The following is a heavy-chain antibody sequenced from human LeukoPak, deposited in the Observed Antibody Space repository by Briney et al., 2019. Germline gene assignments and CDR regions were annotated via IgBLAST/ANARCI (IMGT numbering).Heavy chain of an antibody. Sequence: SETLSLTCTVSGGSITSSTHYWGWIRQPTGKGLEWIGTIYYTGSPTFYNPSLKSRLTISVDTSKRHFSLKLTSVTAADTAVYYCASGKYFYDDSASINRASRTAPDTWAQGTMVTVSS. CDR3: ASGKYFYDDSASINRASRTAPDT. J-gene: IGHJ5*02. D-gene: IGHD3-3*01. CDR1: GGSITSSTHY. V-gene: IGHV4-39*07. CDR2: IYYTGSPT.